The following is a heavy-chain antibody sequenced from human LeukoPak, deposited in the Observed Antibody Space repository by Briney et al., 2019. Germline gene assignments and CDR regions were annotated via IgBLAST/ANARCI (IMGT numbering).Heavy chain of an antibody. J-gene: IGHJ3*02. D-gene: IGHD4-23*01. Sequence: SETLSLTCAVYGGAFGGYDWSWIRQPPGKGLEWIGEINHSGSTNYNPSLKSRVTISVDTSKNQFSLKLSSVTAADTAVYYCATLPGIDAFDIWGQGTMVTVSS. V-gene: IGHV4-34*01. CDR1: GGAFGGYD. CDR2: INHSGST. CDR3: ATLPGIDAFDI.